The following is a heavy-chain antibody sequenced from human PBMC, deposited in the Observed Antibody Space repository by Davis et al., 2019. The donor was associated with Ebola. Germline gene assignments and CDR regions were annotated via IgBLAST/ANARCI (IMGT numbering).Heavy chain of an antibody. V-gene: IGHV1-46*01. CDR1: GYTFTSYY. Sequence: ASVKVSCKASGYTFTSYYMHWVRQAPGQGLEWMGIINPSGGSTSYAQKFQGRITMTTDTSTGTAYMELRSLRSDDTAVYFCARTSIVGTTTTASDIWGQGTKVTVSS. J-gene: IGHJ3*02. D-gene: IGHD1-26*01. CDR3: ARTSIVGTTTTASDI. CDR2: INPSGGST.